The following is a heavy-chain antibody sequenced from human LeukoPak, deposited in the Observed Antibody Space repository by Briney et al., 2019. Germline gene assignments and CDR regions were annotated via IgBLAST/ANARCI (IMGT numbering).Heavy chain of an antibody. J-gene: IGHJ3*02. Sequence: ASVKVSCKASGYTFTSYYMHWVRQAPGQGLEWMGIINPSGGSTSYAQKLQGRVTMTTDTSTSTAYMELRSLRSDDTAVYYCARVKRSSIAARRAFDIWGQGTMVTVSS. V-gene: IGHV1-46*01. CDR2: INPSGGST. CDR3: ARVKRSSIAARRAFDI. CDR1: GYTFTSYY. D-gene: IGHD6-6*01.